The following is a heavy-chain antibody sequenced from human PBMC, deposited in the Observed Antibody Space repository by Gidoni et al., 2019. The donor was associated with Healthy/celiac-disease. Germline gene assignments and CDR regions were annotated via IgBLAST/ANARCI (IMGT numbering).Heavy chain of an antibody. CDR1: GFPLSTSGVG. V-gene: IGHV2-5*02. J-gene: IGHJ5*02. CDR2: IYWDDDK. D-gene: IGHD6-19*01. Sequence: QITLKESGPTLVKPTQTLTLTCTFPGFPLSTSGVGVGWIRQPPGKALEWLALIYWDDDKRYSPSLKSRLTITKDTSKNQVVLTMTNMDPVDTATYYCAHRRGIAVFDPWGQGTLVTVSS. CDR3: AHRRGIAVFDP.